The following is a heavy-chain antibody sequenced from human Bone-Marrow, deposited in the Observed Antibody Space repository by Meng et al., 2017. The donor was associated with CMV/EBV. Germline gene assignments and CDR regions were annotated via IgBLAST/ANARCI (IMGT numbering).Heavy chain of an antibody. Sequence: GESLKISCAASGFTFSSYEMNWVRQAPGEGLEWVAYISSSDGTIKYADFVKGRFTISRDNAKNSLYLQMNSLRAEDTAVYYCARDGGSGWDHYYYGMDVWGRGTTVTVSS. J-gene: IGHJ6*02. V-gene: IGHV3-48*03. CDR1: GFTFSSYE. CDR2: ISSSDGTI. D-gene: IGHD6-19*01. CDR3: ARDGGSGWDHYYYGMDV.